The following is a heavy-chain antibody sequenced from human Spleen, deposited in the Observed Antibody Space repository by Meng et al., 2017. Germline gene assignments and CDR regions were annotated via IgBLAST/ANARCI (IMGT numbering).Heavy chain of an antibody. V-gene: IGHV1-18*01. CDR1: GYTYTDYQ. CDR2: IHPSGHP. Sequence: QVQLVQSGAEVKKPAASVNGSCKDSGYTYTDYQTDWVRQAPGQGLEWMGWIHPSGHPTYAQKFQGRVTMTIDTSTTTASMELRSLTSDVTAVYYCASGTPGRSYCDYWGQGTLVTVSS. J-gene: IGHJ4*02. D-gene: IGHD2-15*01. CDR3: ASGTPGRSYCDY.